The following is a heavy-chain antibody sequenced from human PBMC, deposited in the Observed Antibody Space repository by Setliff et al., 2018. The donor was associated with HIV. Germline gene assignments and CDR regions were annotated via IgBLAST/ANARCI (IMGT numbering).Heavy chain of an antibody. D-gene: IGHD3-3*01. J-gene: IGHJ5*02. CDR3: ATILVYGVYKWFNP. Sequence: LSLTCTVSGGSINRSYWSWIRQSPGKGLEWLGNVYHTGNSHYNPSLKSRVTMSVDTSKSQFSLRLTSMTAADTAVYYFATILVYGVYKWFNPWGQGTLVTV. CDR2: VYHTGNS. CDR1: GGSINRSY. V-gene: IGHV4-59*01.